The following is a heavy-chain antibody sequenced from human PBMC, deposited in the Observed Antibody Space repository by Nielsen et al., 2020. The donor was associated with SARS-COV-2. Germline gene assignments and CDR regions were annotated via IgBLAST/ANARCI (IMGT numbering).Heavy chain of an antibody. J-gene: IGHJ6*02. CDR3: ARYCGGDCYSYYYGMDV. V-gene: IGHV3-53*01. CDR1: GFAVSSNY. D-gene: IGHD2-21*02. Sequence: GGSLRLSCAASGFAVSSNYMSWVRQSPVKGLEWVSVIYSGGATHYADSVKGRFTISRDDSKNTVYLQMNSLRAEDTALYHCARYCGGDCYSYYYGMDVWGQGTTVTVSS. CDR2: IYSGGAT.